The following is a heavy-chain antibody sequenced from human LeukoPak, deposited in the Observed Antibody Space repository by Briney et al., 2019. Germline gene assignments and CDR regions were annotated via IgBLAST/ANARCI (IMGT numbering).Heavy chain of an antibody. V-gene: IGHV3-23*01. Sequence: PGGSLRLSCAASGFTFSNYAISWVRQAPGKGLEWVSAITGSGGGTYYADSVKGRFTISRDNSKNTLYLQMNSLRAEDTAIYYCAKGDLSAAAPRAFDFWGQGTMVTVSS. J-gene: IGHJ3*01. CDR2: ITGSGGGT. CDR1: GFTFSNYA. CDR3: AKGDLSAAAPRAFDF. D-gene: IGHD6-13*01.